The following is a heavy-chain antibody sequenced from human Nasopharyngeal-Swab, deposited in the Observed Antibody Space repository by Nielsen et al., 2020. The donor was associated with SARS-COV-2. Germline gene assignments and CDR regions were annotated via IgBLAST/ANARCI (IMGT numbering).Heavy chain of an antibody. CDR1: GFTFSSYW. CDR2: IKQDGSEK. J-gene: IGHJ6*02. CDR3: ARSRRYYYGSGAVSDYYYGMDV. Sequence: GSLKISCAASGFTFSSYWMSWVRQAPGKGLEWVANIKQDGSEKYYVDSVKGRFTISRDNAKNSLYLQMNSLRAEDTAVYYCARSRRYYYGSGAVSDYYYGMDVWGQGTTVTVSS. V-gene: IGHV3-7*01. D-gene: IGHD3-10*01.